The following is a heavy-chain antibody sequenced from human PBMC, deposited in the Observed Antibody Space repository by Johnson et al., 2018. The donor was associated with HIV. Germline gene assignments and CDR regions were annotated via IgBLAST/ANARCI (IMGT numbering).Heavy chain of an antibody. V-gene: IGHV3-20*04. CDR2: INWNGGST. CDR1: GFSFDDYG. CDR3: ARDLTVAGIGHYAFDI. D-gene: IGHD6-19*01. Sequence: VQLVESGGGVVRPGGSLRLSCAASGFSFDDYGMSWVRQAPGKGLEWVCGINWNGGSTSYADSVKGRFTISRDNAKNSLYLQMNSLRAEDTALYYCARDLTVAGIGHYAFDIWGQGTMVTVSS. J-gene: IGHJ3*02.